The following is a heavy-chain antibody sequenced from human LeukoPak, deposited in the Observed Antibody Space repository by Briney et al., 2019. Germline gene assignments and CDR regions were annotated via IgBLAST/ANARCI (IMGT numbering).Heavy chain of an antibody. J-gene: IGHJ4*02. V-gene: IGHV4-59*11. D-gene: IGHD2-15*01. CDR2: IYKIGTT. CDR1: GGSISSHY. CDR3: VIGVGWQPDY. Sequence: PSETLSLTCTVSGGSISSHYLNWVRQPPGKGLEWIGHIYKIGTTNYNPSLKSRLTISADTSKNQFSLKLRSVTAADTAVYYCVIGVGWQPDYWGQGALVTVSS.